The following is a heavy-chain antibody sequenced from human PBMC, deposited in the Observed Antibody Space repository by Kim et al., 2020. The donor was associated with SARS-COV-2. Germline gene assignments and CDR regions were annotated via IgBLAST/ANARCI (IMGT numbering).Heavy chain of an antibody. J-gene: IGHJ3*01. CDR1: GFTFRMYG. V-gene: IGHV3-30*18. CDR3: AKVYGSGSYIYDAFDV. CDR2: ISNDGSKK. Sequence: GGSLRLSCEAFGFTFRMYGMHWVRQAPGEGLEWVAAISNDGSKKYYADSVKGRVTISRVSSKNTVYLQMNSLRPEDTALYYRAKVYGSGSYIYDAFDVWGQGTMVTVSS. D-gene: IGHD3-10*01.